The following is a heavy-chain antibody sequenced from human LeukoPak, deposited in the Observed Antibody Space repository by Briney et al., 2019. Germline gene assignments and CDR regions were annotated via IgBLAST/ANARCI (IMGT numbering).Heavy chain of an antibody. V-gene: IGHV5-51*01. CDR3: ARIGGCSGGSCLLYNWFDP. D-gene: IGHD2-15*01. Sequence: GESLKISCKGSGYSFTSYWIGWVRQMPGKGLEWMGIIHPGDSDTRYSPSFQGQVTISADKSISTAYLQWSSLKASDTAMYYCARIGGCSGGSCLLYNWFDPWGQGTLVTVSS. J-gene: IGHJ5*02. CDR1: GYSFTSYW. CDR2: IHPGDSDT.